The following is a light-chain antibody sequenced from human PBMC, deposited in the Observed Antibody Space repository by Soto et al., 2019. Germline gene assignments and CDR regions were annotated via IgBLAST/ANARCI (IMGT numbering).Light chain of an antibody. Sequence: IQITQSPSTLSASIGDRVTITCRASQSINNRLARYQQMPGEAPNLRSYDASSLESGVPSRFRGSGSETEFTLTLSGLQPDDFATYDCQQFIDGWPVGQGTKVDI. V-gene: IGKV1-5*01. CDR3: QQFIDGWP. J-gene: IGKJ1*01. CDR2: DAS. CDR1: QSINNR.